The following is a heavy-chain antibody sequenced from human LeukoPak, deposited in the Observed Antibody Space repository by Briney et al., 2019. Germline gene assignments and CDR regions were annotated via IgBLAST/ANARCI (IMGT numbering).Heavy chain of an antibody. CDR3: ARTPGVAVAGTRAGLDP. J-gene: IGHJ5*02. CDR1: GYTFTSYD. CDR2: MNPNSGNT. Sequence: GASVKVSCKASGYTFTSYDINWVRQATGQGLEWMGWMNPNSGNTGYAQKFQGRVTMTRNTSISTAYMEPSSLRSEDTAVYYCARTPGVAVAGTRAGLDPWGQGTLVTVSS. D-gene: IGHD6-19*01. V-gene: IGHV1-8*01.